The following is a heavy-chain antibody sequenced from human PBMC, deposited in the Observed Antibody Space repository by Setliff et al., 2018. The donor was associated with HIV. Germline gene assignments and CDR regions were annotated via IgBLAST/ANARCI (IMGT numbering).Heavy chain of an antibody. D-gene: IGHD3-9*01. V-gene: IGHV3-53*01. CDR3: AIGLLTGEIDY. Sequence: GGSLRLSCAASGFTVSSNYMSWARQAPGKGLGWVSVLYSGGSTYYADSVKGRFTISRDNSKNTVHLQMNSLRAEDTAVYYCAIGLLTGEIDYWGQGTLVTVSS. J-gene: IGHJ4*02. CDR1: GFTVSSNY. CDR2: LYSGGST.